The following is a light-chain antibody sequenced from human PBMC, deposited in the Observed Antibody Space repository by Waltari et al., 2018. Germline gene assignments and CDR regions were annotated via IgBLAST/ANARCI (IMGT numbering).Light chain of an antibody. CDR3: QEYDSLPVT. CDR1: QSVKNN. CDR2: KAS. Sequence: DIQMTQSPSSLSASVGDRVTITCRASQSVKNNLAWYQQEPGKGPKVLVHKASRLESGAPSRFSGSGYGTEFTLTISSLQPDDFATYYCQEYDSLPVTFGGGTKVEI. J-gene: IGKJ4*01. V-gene: IGKV1-5*03.